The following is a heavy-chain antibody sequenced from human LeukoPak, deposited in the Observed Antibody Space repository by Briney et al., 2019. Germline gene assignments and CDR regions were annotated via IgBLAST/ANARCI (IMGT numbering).Heavy chain of an antibody. J-gene: IGHJ4*02. CDR2: ISAYNGNT. CDR1: GYTFTSYG. D-gene: IGHD5-18*01. CDR3: ARVIGWTAMAAFDY. Sequence: ASVKVSCKASGYTFTSYGISWVRQAPGQGLEWMGWISAYNGNTNYAQKVQGRVTMTTDTSTSTAYKELRSLRSDDTAVYCCARVIGWTAMAAFDYWGQGTLVTVSS. V-gene: IGHV1-18*01.